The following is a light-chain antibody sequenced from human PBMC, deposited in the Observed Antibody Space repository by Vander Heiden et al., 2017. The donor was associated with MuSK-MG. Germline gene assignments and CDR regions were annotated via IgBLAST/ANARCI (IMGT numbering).Light chain of an antibody. CDR2: YDN. Sequence: SYVLTQPPSVSVAPGETARITCGGDNIGGKSVHCYQQKPGQAPGLVIYYDNERPSGIPVRFSGSNSGDTATLTISRVDAGDEADYYCQVWDSDSDHPVFGAGTKVTAL. J-gene: IGLJ1*01. CDR3: QVWDSDSDHPV. CDR1: NIGGKS. V-gene: IGLV3-21*04.